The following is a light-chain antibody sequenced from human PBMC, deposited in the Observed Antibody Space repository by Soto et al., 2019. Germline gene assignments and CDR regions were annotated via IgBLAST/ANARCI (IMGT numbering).Light chain of an antibody. Sequence: DIQMTQSPSPLSASVGDRVTITCRASQSISNYLNWYQQKPGKAPKVLIYAASTLQSGVPSRFSGSGSGTTFTLTISSLQPEDFATYYCQQSYSTWTFGLGTKVDIK. CDR1: QSISNY. CDR3: QQSYSTWT. CDR2: AAS. V-gene: IGKV1-39*01. J-gene: IGKJ1*01.